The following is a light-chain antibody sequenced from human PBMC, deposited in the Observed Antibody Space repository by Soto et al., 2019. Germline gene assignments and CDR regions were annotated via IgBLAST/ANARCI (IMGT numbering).Light chain of an antibody. CDR2: EVS. Sequence: QSVLTQPASVSGSPGQSITLSCTGTSSDVGGYNYVSWYQQHPGKAPKLMIYEVSNRPSGVSNRFSGSKSGNTASLTISGLQSEDEADYYCSSYTSSSLYVFGTGTKLTVL. CDR1: SSDVGGYNY. V-gene: IGLV2-14*01. J-gene: IGLJ1*01. CDR3: SSYTSSSLYV.